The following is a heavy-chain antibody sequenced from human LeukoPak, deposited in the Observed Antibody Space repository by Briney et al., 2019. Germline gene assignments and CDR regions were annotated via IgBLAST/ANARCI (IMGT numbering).Heavy chain of an antibody. Sequence: PGGSLRLSCAASGFTFSSYAMSWVRQAPGKGLEWVSAISGSGGSTYYADSVKGRFTISRDNSKNMLYLQMNSLRAEDTAVYYCAKDDSLFQIVVVPAAITIDYWGQGTLVTVSS. D-gene: IGHD2-2*01. V-gene: IGHV3-23*01. CDR1: GFTFSSYA. J-gene: IGHJ4*02. CDR2: ISGSGGST. CDR3: AKDDSLFQIVVVPAAITIDY.